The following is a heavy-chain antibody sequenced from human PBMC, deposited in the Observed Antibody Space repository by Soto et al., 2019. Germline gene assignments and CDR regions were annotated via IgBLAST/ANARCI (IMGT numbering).Heavy chain of an antibody. V-gene: IGHV3-21*01. D-gene: IGHD3-22*01. CDR2: ISSSSSYI. J-gene: IGHJ3*02. CDR3: ARDPRADSFAFDI. CDR1: GFTFSSYS. Sequence: GGSLRHSCAAYGFTFSSYSMNWVRQAPGKGLECVSSISSSSSYIYYADSVKGRFTISRDNAKNSLYLQMNSLRAEDTAVYYCARDPRADSFAFDIWGQGTMVTVSS.